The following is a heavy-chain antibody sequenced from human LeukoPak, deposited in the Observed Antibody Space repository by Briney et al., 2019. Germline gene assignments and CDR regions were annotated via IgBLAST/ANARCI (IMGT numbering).Heavy chain of an antibody. CDR3: ATGAPGDHPGAEYGMDV. Sequence: GASVKVSCKVSGYTLTELSMHWVRQAPGKGLEWMGGFDPEDGETIYAQKFQGRVTMTEDTSTDTAYMELSSLRSEDTAVYYCATGAPGDHPGAEYGMDVWGQGTTVTVSS. D-gene: IGHD3-16*01. V-gene: IGHV1-24*01. CDR1: GYTLTELS. CDR2: FDPEDGET. J-gene: IGHJ6*02.